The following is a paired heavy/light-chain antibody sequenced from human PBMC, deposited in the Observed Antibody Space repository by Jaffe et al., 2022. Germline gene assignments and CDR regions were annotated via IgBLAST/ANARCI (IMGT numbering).Light chain of an antibody. CDR2: WAS. V-gene: IGKV4-1*01. Sequence: DIVMTQSPDSLAVSLGERATINCRSSQSVLYNSNNKNYLAWYQQKPGQPPKLLIYWASTRESGVPDRFSGSGSGTDFTLTISSLQAEDVAVYYCQQYYSSLFSFGPGTKVDIK. CDR1: QSVLYNSNNKNY. CDR3: QQYYSSLFS. J-gene: IGKJ3*01.
Heavy chain of an antibody. V-gene: IGHV1-2*06. D-gene: IGHD3-16*02. CDR3: ASAGSYLAWFDP. CDR1: GYTFTDYF. CDR2: INPNSGGT. Sequence: QVQLVQSGAEVKKPGASVKVSCKASGYTFTDYFIHWVRQAPGQGLEWMGRINPNSGGTNYAQKFQGRVTMTRDTAISTAYMELSSLRSDDTAVYYCASAGSYLAWFDPWGQGTLVTVSS. J-gene: IGHJ5*02.